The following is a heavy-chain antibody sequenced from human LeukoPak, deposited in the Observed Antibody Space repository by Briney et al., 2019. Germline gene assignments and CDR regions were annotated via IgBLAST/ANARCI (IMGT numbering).Heavy chain of an antibody. V-gene: IGHV1-18*01. Sequence: ASVKVSCKASGYTFTSYGISWVRQAPGQGLECMGWISAYNGNTNYAQKLQGRVTMTTDTSTSTAYMELRSLRSDDTAVYYCARDPRYSGYSYYYYGMDVWGQGTTVTVSS. CDR2: ISAYNGNT. D-gene: IGHD5-12*01. CDR1: GYTFTSYG. CDR3: ARDPRYSGYSYYYYGMDV. J-gene: IGHJ6*02.